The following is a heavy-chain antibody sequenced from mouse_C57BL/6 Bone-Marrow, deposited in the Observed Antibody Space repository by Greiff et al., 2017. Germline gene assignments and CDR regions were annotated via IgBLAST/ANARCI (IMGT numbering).Heavy chain of an antibody. D-gene: IGHD1-1*01. CDR3: ARDGSSYNYAMDY. CDR2: IDPSDSYT. Sequence: VQLQQPGAELVMPGASVTLSCKASGYTFTSYWMHWVKQRPGQGLEWIGEIDPSDSYTNYNQKFKGKSTLTVDTSSSPAYMQLSSLTSEDSAVYYCARDGSSYNYAMDYWGQGTSVTVSS. CDR1: GYTFTSYW. V-gene: IGHV1-69*01. J-gene: IGHJ4*01.